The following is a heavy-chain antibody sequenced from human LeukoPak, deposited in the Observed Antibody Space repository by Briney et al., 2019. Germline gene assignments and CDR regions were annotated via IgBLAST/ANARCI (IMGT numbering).Heavy chain of an antibody. D-gene: IGHD6-13*01. CDR1: GYTFTGYY. CDR3: ARGYSSSWTYYYYMDV. V-gene: IGHV1-2*02. CDR2: INPNSGGT. J-gene: IGHJ6*03. Sequence: ASVKVSCKASGYTFTGYYMHWVRQAPGQGLEWMGWINPNSGGTNYAQKFQGRVTMTRDTSISTAYMELSSLRPEDTAVYYCARGYSSSWTYYYYMDVWGKGTTVTISS.